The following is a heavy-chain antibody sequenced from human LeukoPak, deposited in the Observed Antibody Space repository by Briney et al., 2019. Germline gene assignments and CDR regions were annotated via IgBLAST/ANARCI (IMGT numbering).Heavy chain of an antibody. CDR2: IYYSGST. V-gene: IGHV4-30-4*01. CDR1: GGSTSSGDYY. J-gene: IGHJ5*02. D-gene: IGHD2-15*01. Sequence: PAETLSLTCTVSGGSTSSGDYYWSWIRQPPGTGLEWIGYIYYSGSTYYNPSLKSRVTISVDTSKNQFSLKLSSVTAADTAVYYCAREVVAALNWFDPWGQGTLVTVSS. CDR3: AREVVAALNWFDP.